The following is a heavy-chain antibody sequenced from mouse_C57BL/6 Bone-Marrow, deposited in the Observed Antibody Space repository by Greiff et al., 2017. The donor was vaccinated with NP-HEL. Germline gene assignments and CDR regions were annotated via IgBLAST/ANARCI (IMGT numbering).Heavy chain of an antibody. Sequence: EVKLQESGGDLVKPGGSLKLSCAASGFTFSSYGMSWVRQTPDKRLEWVATISSGGSYPYYPDSVKGRFTISRDNAKNTLYLQMSSLKSEDTAMYYCARQGGRRTYYFDYWGQGTTLTVSS. CDR2: ISSGGSYP. D-gene: IGHD3-3*01. V-gene: IGHV5-6*01. CDR3: ARQGGRRTYYFDY. J-gene: IGHJ2*01. CDR1: GFTFSSYG.